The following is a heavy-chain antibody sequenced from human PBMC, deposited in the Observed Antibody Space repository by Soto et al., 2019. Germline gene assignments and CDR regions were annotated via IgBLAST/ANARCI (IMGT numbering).Heavy chain of an antibody. J-gene: IGHJ6*02. CDR3: ASAKRPGAARYYYYGMDV. CDR1: GFTFSSYA. V-gene: IGHV3-23*01. CDR2: ISGSGGST. Sequence: GGSLRLSCAASGFTFSSYAMSWVRQAPGKGLEWVSAISGSGGSTYYADSVKGRFTISRDNSKNTLYLQMNSLRAEDTAVYYCASAKRPGAARYYYYGMDVWGQGTTVTVSS. D-gene: IGHD6-6*01.